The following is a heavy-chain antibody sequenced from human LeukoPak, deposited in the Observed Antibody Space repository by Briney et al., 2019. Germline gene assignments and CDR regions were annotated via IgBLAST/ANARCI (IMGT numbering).Heavy chain of an antibody. CDR2: INTNTGNP. CDR1: GYTFTSYD. V-gene: IGHV7-4-1*02. J-gene: IGHJ6*02. D-gene: IGHD6-13*01. Sequence: ASVKVSCKASGYTFTSYDINWVRQAPGQGLEWMGWINTNTGNPTYAQGFTGRFVFSLDTSVSTAYLQINNLKSEDTAVYYCARAEQQLVIYYYYGMDVWGQGTTVTVSS. CDR3: ARAEQQLVIYYYYGMDV.